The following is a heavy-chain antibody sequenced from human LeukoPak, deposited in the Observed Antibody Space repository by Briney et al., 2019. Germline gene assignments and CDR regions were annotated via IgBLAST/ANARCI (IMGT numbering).Heavy chain of an antibody. V-gene: IGHV3-21*01. J-gene: IGHJ5*02. CDR3: ARDLGGGSCYPCFWFDP. CDR1: GFIFDSYA. Sequence: PGGSLRLSCAASGFIFDSYAMSWVRQAPGKGLEWVSAISGSTRNIYYADSVKGRFTISRDNAKNSLYLQMNSLRAEDTAVYYCARDLGGGSCYPCFWFDPWGQGTLVTVSS. CDR2: ISGSTRNI. D-gene: IGHD2-15*01.